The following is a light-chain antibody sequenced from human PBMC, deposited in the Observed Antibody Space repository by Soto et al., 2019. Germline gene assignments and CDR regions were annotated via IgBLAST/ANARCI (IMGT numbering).Light chain of an antibody. V-gene: IGKV1-9*01. CDR3: QQYDNWPLT. CDR2: AAS. J-gene: IGKJ4*01. CDR1: QGISSY. Sequence: IQLTHSPSSLSTSVRDRVTFTCRASQGISSYLAWYQQKPGKAPKLLIYAASTLQSGVPSRFSGSGSGTDFTLTISSLQSEDFGVYFCQQYDNWPLTFGGGTKVDIK.